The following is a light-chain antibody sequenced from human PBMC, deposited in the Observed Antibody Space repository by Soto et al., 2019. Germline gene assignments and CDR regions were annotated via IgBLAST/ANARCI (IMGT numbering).Light chain of an antibody. Sequence: DIQMTQSPSSLSASVGDRVTITCRASQSISSYLNWYQQKPGKAPKLLIYAASSLKSGVPSRFSGSGSGTDFTLTISSLQPEYFATYYCQQSYSTLTFGGGTKVEIK. J-gene: IGKJ4*01. CDR2: AAS. V-gene: IGKV1-39*01. CDR1: QSISSY. CDR3: QQSYSTLT.